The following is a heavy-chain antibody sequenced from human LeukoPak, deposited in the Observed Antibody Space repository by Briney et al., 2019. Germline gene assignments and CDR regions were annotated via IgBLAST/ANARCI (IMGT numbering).Heavy chain of an antibody. CDR1: GFTFSAYT. CDR3: ARSRRMSKNDTNLRY. Sequence: GGSLRLSCAASGFTFSAYTMNWVRHAPGKGLEWGSSIKASDNYIYYAASVAGRFTISTAAAQNSLYLQMDSLRAEDTATYYCARSRRMSKNDTNLRYWGQGTLVTVSS. J-gene: IGHJ4*02. D-gene: IGHD2/OR15-2a*01. V-gene: IGHV3-21*01. CDR2: IKASDNYI.